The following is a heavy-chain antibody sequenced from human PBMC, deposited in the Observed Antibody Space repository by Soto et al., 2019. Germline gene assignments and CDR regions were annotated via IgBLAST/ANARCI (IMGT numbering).Heavy chain of an antibody. CDR2: ISGDSGRT. D-gene: IGHD2-21*02. V-gene: IGHV3-23*01. CDR1: GLTFGNYA. Sequence: SGGGLVQPGGSVRLSCAASGLTFGNYAMSWVRQAPGKGLEWVSAISGDSGRTYYADSVKGRFTISRDNSKNTLYLQMNTLRAEDTAVYYCAVTPNCGRDCSAASYWYFDIWGRGTLVTVSS. J-gene: IGHJ2*01. CDR3: AVTPNCGRDCSAASYWYFDI.